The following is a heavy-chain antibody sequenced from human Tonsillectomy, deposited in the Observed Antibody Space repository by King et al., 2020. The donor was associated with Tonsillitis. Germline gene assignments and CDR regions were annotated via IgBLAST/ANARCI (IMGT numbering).Heavy chain of an antibody. J-gene: IGHJ6*03. CDR3: ARTSIFGVVTTIYYMDV. V-gene: IGHV3-7*01. Sequence: VQLVESGGGLVQPGGSLRLSCAASGFTFSRFWIAWVRQAPGMGLEWVANIKQDGSEKYYVDSVKGRFTISRDNAKNSLYLQMNSLRAEDTAVYYCARTSIFGVVTTIYYMDVWGKGTTVTVSS. CDR1: GFTFSRFW. D-gene: IGHD3-3*01. CDR2: IKQDGSEK.